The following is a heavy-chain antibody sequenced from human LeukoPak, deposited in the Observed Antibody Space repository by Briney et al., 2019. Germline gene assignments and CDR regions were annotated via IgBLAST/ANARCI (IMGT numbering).Heavy chain of an antibody. V-gene: IGHV1-18*01. CDR2: ISVYNGNT. CDR3: GRTCSSRSFYLVH. J-gene: IGHJ4*02. D-gene: IGHD2-2*01. CDR1: GSTFANFG. Sequence: ASVKVSCKASGSTFANFGITWVRQAPGQGLEWMGWISVYNGNTNYAQNLQGRVTLTTDTSTSTAYMELRSLKSDDTGLYYCGRTCSSRSFYLVHWGQGTMVTVYS.